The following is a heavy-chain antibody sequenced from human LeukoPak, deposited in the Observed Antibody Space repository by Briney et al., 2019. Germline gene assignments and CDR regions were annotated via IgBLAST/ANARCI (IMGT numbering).Heavy chain of an antibody. D-gene: IGHD4-11*01. CDR3: ARGVVPAVTNDYSKEFDC. V-gene: IGHV1-8*01. J-gene: IGHJ4*02. CDR2: MNPNSGVT. Sequence: GASVKVSCKASGYTFTSYDINWVRQATGQGLEWMGWMNPNSGVTKIAQKFQGRVTMARDTSVSTAYMELSSLTSDDTAVYYCARGVVPAVTNDYSKEFDCWGQGALVIVSS. CDR1: GYTFTSYD.